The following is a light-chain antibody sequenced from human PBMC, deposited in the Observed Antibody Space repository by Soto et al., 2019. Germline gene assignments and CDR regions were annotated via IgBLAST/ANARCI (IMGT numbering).Light chain of an antibody. CDR2: DNN. CDR1: SSNIGNNY. V-gene: IGLV1-51*01. J-gene: IGLJ1*01. Sequence: QSVLTQPPSVSAAPGQKVTISCSGSSSNIGNNYVSWYQQLPGTAPKLLIYDNNKRPSGIPDRFSGSKSGTSATLGITGLQTGDEADYYCETWDSSLSGYVFGTGTKVTVL. CDR3: ETWDSSLSGYV.